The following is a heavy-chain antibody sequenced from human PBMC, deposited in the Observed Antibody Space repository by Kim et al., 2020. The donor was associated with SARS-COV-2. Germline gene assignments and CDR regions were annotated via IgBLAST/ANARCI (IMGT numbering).Heavy chain of an antibody. CDR3: AKEGELRATAVSDAFDI. Sequence: GGSLRLSCAASGFSFNVYAMHWVRQAPGKGLEWVSSITYNSGTRGYADSVKGRFTISRDNAKKSLYLEMNSLRTEDTALYYCAKEGELRATAVSDAFDIWGRGTMVTVSS. V-gene: IGHV3-9*01. D-gene: IGHD1-26*01. J-gene: IGHJ3*02. CDR2: ITYNSGTR. CDR1: GFSFNVYA.